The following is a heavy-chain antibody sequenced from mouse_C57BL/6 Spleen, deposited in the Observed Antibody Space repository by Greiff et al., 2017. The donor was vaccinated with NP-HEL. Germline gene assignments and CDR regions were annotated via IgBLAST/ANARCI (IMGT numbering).Heavy chain of an antibody. Sequence: VQLQQPGAELVKPGASVKLSCKASGYTFTSYWMQWVKQRPGQGLEWIGEIDPSDSYTNYNQKFKGKATLTVDTSSSTAYMQLSSLTSEDSAVYYCAGYDGYYRFAYWGQGTLVTVSA. V-gene: IGHV1-50*01. CDR3: AGYDGYYRFAY. CDR1: GYTFTSYW. J-gene: IGHJ3*01. CDR2: IDPSDSYT. D-gene: IGHD2-3*01.